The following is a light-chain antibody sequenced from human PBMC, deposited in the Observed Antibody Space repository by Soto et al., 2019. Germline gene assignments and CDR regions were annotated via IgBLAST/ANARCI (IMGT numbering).Light chain of an antibody. CDR1: QSLNSFY. V-gene: IGKV3-20*01. J-gene: IGKJ1*01. Sequence: EIVLTQSPGTLSLSPGERATLSCRASQSLNSFYLAWYQQKPGQAPRLLIYGSSNRATGIPDRFSGSGSGTDFTLSISRLDPEDFAVYYCQQYDISPRTFGQGTKVDIK. CDR3: QQYDISPRT. CDR2: GSS.